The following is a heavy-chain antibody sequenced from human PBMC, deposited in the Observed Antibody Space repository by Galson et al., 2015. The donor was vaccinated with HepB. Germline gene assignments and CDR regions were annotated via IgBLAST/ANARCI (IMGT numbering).Heavy chain of an antibody. CDR3: AKDPYLYSALAGTMAGFDY. V-gene: IGHV3-30*18. CDR1: GFSFSNYG. J-gene: IGHJ4*02. D-gene: IGHD6-19*01. Sequence: SLRLSCAASGFSFSNYGIHWVRQAPGKGLEWMAVISYDGGFRYYADSVKGRFTVSRDSSRSMLYLQMNSLRVEDTAVYYCAKDPYLYSALAGTMAGFDYWGQGTLVTVSS. CDR2: ISYDGGFR.